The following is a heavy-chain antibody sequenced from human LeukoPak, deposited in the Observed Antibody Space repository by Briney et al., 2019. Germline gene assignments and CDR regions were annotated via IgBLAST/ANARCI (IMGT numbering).Heavy chain of an antibody. Sequence: SETLSLTCTVSGGSISCGDYYWSWIRQPPGKGLKWIGYIFYSGSTYYNPSLKSRVTISVDTSNNLFSLKLSSVTAADTAVYYCARTDSRGYYGAYWGQGTLVTVSS. CDR2: IFYSGST. V-gene: IGHV4-30-4*01. CDR3: ARTDSRGYYGAY. D-gene: IGHD3-22*01. CDR1: GGSISCGDYY. J-gene: IGHJ4*02.